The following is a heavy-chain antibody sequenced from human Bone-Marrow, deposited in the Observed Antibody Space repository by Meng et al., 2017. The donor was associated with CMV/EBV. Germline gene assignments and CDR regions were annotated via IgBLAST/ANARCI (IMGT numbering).Heavy chain of an antibody. J-gene: IGHJ6*02. Sequence: ASVKVSCKASGYTFTSYDINWVRQAPGQGLEWMRWMSGYNGNTNYTQKFQGRVTMTRDTSTSTAYMELRSLRSDDTAVYYCARDRVLRGVNGMDVWGQGTTVTVSS. D-gene: IGHD3-10*01. CDR3: ARDRVLRGVNGMDV. CDR2: MSGYNGNT. CDR1: GYTFTSYD. V-gene: IGHV1-18*01.